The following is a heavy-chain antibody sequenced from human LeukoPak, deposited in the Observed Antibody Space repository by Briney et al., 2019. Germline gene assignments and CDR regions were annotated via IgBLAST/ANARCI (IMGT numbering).Heavy chain of an antibody. Sequence: GGSLRLSCAASGFTFSSYWMSWVRQASGKGLEWVANIKQDGSEKYYVDSVKGRFTISRDNAKNSLYLQMNSLRAEDTAVYYCARETYYYGSGTLNWGQGTLVTVSS. D-gene: IGHD3-10*01. J-gene: IGHJ4*02. CDR1: GFTFSSYW. V-gene: IGHV3-7*01. CDR2: IKQDGSEK. CDR3: ARETYYYGSGTLN.